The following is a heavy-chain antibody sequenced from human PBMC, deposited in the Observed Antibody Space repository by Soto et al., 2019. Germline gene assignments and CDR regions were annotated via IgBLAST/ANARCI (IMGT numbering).Heavy chain of an antibody. CDR1: GYTFTSYA. CDR2: INAGNGNT. D-gene: IGHD3-9*01. V-gene: IGHV1-3*01. J-gene: IGHJ6*02. Sequence: QVQLVQSGAEVKKPGASVKVSCKASGYTFTSYAMHWVRQAPGQRLEWMGWINAGNGNTKYSQKFQGRVTITRDTSASTAYMELSSLRSEDTAVYYCARDLRYYDILTGYYATYYYYYGMDVWGQGTTVTVSS. CDR3: ARDLRYYDILTGYYATYYYYYGMDV.